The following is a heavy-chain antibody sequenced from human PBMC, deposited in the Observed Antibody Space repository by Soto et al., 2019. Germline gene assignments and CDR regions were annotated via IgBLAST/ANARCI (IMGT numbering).Heavy chain of an antibody. J-gene: IGHJ6*02. D-gene: IGHD2-2*02. CDR2: ISGSGGST. Sequence: GGSRRLSCAASGFTFSSYAMSWVRQAPGKGLEWVSAISGSGGSTYYADSVKGRFTISRDNSKNTLYLQMNSLRAEDTAVYYCAKVLGYCSSTSCYTGPYYYYGMDVWGQGTTVTVSS. CDR3: AKVLGYCSSTSCYTGPYYYYGMDV. CDR1: GFTFSSYA. V-gene: IGHV3-23*01.